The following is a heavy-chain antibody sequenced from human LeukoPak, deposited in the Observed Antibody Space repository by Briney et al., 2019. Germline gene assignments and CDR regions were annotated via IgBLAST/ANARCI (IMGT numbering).Heavy chain of an antibody. D-gene: IGHD6-6*01. CDR2: IYYSGST. J-gene: IGHJ2*01. Sequence: SETLSLTCTVSGGSISSYYWSWIRQPPGKGLEWIGYIYYSGSTNHNPSLKSRVTISVDTSKNQFSLKLSSVTAADTAVYYCATSQSSIAARPPLWYFDLWGRGTLVTVSS. CDR1: GGSISSYY. CDR3: ATSQSSIAARPPLWYFDL. V-gene: IGHV4-59*08.